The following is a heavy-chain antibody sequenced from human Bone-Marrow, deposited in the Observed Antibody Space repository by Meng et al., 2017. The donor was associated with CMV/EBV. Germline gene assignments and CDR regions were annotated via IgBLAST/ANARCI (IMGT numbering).Heavy chain of an antibody. V-gene: IGHV3-74*01. Sequence: GGSLRLSCAASGFTFSNAWMHWVRQAPGKGLVWVSRINSDGSSTSYADLVKGRFTISRDNAKNTLYLQMNSLRAEDTAVYYCAREFGGWNGCSCYSLFDYWGQGPLVPVSS. D-gene: IGHD2-15*01. CDR2: INSDGSST. CDR3: AREFGGWNGCSCYSLFDY. J-gene: IGHJ4*02. CDR1: GFTFSNAW.